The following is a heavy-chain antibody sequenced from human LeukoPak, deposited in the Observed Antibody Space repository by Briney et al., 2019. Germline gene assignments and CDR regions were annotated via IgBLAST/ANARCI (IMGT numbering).Heavy chain of an antibody. Sequence: GESLKISCKGSGYSFTSYWIGWVRQMPGKGLEWMGIIYPGDSDTRYSPSFQGQVTISADKSISTAYLQWSGLKASDTAMYYCARLGCSSTSCYRMDVWGKGTTVTVSS. J-gene: IGHJ6*03. CDR2: IYPGDSDT. V-gene: IGHV5-51*01. D-gene: IGHD2-2*01. CDR1: GYSFTSYW. CDR3: ARLGCSSTSCYRMDV.